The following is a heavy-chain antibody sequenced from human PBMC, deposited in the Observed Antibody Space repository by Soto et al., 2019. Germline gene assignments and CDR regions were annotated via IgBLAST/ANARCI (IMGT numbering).Heavy chain of an antibody. CDR1: GFTFSGYG. J-gene: IGHJ3*02. V-gene: IGHV3-30*18. CDR3: AKTTGDGAYDI. CDR2: ISYDGSNK. D-gene: IGHD7-27*01. Sequence: QVQLVESGGGVVQPGTSLRLSCAASGFTFSGYGMHWVRQAPGKGLEWVAVISYDGSNKYYADSVKGRFTISRDNSKNTMYLQMNSLRAEDTSVYYCAKTTGDGAYDIWGQGTMVIVSS.